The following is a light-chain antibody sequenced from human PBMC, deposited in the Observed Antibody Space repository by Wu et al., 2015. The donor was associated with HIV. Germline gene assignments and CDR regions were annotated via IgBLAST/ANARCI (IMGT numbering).Light chain of an antibody. Sequence: EIVMTQSPATLSVSPGEIATLSCRASQSVNSNLAWYQQKPGQVPRLLIYGAFTRATSIPARFSGSGSGTEFTLTISNMQSEDFAVYFCQQYNNWPLTFGGGTKVEIK. V-gene: IGKV3-15*01. CDR3: QQYNNWPLT. CDR2: GAF. J-gene: IGKJ4*01. CDR1: QSVNSN.